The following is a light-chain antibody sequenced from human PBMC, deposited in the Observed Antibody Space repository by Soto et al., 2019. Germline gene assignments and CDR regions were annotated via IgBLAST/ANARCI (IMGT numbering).Light chain of an antibody. Sequence: QSALTQPASVSGSPGQSITISCTGSSSDVGGYNYVSWYQQHPGKAPKLIIYEVSNRPSGVSNRFSGSKSGNTASLTISGLQAEDEADYYCSSYTTNSTPYVVGTGTKV. V-gene: IGLV2-14*01. CDR3: SSYTTNSTPYV. CDR2: EVS. CDR1: SSDVGGYNY. J-gene: IGLJ1*01.